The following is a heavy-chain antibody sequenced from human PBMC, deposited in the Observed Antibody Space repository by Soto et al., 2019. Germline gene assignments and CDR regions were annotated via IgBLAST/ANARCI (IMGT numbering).Heavy chain of an antibody. CDR2: IWYDGSNK. CDR1: GFTISTHG. CDR3: AAATTWNFHFPY. V-gene: IGHV3-33*03. Sequence: QAQLVESGGGVGQPGTSLRLSCAASGFTISTHGMHWVRQAPGKGLEWLANIWYDGSNKFYAESVKGRFSISKDNSKKTLYLQMSSLRAEDTALYYCAAATTWNFHFPYWGQGTQVTVSS. J-gene: IGHJ4*02. D-gene: IGHD1-7*01.